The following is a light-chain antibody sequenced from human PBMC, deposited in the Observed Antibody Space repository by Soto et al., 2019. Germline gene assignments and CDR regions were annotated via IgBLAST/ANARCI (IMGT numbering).Light chain of an antibody. Sequence: VITESPFSLAVTPGESASISYRSSQSLLHRNGKNYLDWFQQRPGQSPRRLIYKVSNRDSGVPDRFSGSGSGTDFTLKISRVEAEDVGVYYCMQGTHWPRTFGQGTKVDIK. J-gene: IGKJ1*01. V-gene: IGKV2-30*02. CDR2: KVS. CDR1: QSLLHRNGKNY. CDR3: MQGTHWPRT.